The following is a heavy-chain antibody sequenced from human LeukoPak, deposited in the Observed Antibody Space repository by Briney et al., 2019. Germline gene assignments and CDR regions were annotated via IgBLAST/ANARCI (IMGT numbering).Heavy chain of an antibody. D-gene: IGHD6-19*01. Sequence: GGSLRLSCAASGFTLSSYGMHWVRQAPGKGLEWVAVISYDGSNKYYADSVKGRFTISRDNSENTLYLQMNSLRAEDTAVYYCANPGGYSSGWTPFDYWGQGTLVTVSS. CDR3: ANPGGYSSGWTPFDY. CDR1: GFTLSSYG. J-gene: IGHJ4*02. CDR2: ISYDGSNK. V-gene: IGHV3-30*18.